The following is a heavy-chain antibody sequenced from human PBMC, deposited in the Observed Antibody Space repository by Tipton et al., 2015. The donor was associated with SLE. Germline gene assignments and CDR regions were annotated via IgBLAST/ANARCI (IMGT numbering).Heavy chain of an antibody. CDR2: INYIEIP. D-gene: IGHD3-3*01. V-gene: IGHV4-30-4*01. J-gene: IGHJ6*03. CDR1: GDSITNDDHY. Sequence: TLSLTCIVSGDSITNDDHYWSWIRQPPWKGLEWISYINYIEIPYYNPSLRSRFIISVDTSRNQFSLKVSSVTAADTAVYFCATAAYYDFWSGYPMDVWGEASTVTGSS. CDR3: ATAAYYDFWSGYPMDV.